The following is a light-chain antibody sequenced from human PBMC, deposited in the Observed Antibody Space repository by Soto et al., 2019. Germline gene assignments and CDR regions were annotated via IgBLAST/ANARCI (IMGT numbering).Light chain of an antibody. V-gene: IGLV1-44*01. J-gene: IGLJ3*02. CDR1: SSNIGNNP. Sequence: QSVLTQPPSASGTPGQRVTISCSGSSSNIGNNPVNWYRQLPGTAPKLLIYSDNQRPSGVPDRFSGSKSGTSASLAISGLQSEDEADYYCAGWDDRLDGWVFGGGTKVTVL. CDR2: SDN. CDR3: AGWDDRLDGWV.